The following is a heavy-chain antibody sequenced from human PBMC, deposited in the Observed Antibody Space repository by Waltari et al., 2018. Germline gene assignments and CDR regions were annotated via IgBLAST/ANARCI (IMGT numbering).Heavy chain of an antibody. Sequence: EVQMLESGGRLVQPGGSLRLSCAASGFTFNSCSMSWVRQAPGKGLEGVSFISGGGDSAHYADSVNGRFTISRDNSKNTLFLQMNSLRAEDTAVYYCVKTVTGSYDFWGQGTLVTVSS. J-gene: IGHJ4*02. CDR1: GFTFNSCS. CDR3: VKTVTGSYDF. V-gene: IGHV3-23*01. CDR2: ISGGGDSA. D-gene: IGHD1-26*01.